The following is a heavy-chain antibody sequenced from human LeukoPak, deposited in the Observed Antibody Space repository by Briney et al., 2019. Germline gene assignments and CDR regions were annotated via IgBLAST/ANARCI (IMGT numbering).Heavy chain of an antibody. J-gene: IGHJ4*02. V-gene: IGHV5-51*01. CDR1: GYRFTNYS. Sequence: GEALNLSRKRLGYRFTNYSIGWVRQMPGKGLEWMGIIYPGDSDTRYSPSFQGQVTISADKFLSTAYLQWSSLEASDNAMYYCARRDSGFEFFDYWGQGTLVTVSS. CDR2: IYPGDSDT. CDR3: ARRDSGFEFFDY. D-gene: IGHD5-12*01.